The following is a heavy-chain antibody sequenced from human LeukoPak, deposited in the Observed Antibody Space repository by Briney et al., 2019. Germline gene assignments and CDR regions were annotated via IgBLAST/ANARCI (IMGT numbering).Heavy chain of an antibody. CDR1: GYTFTSYD. CDR2: MNPNSGNT. Sequence: ASVKVSCKASGYTFTSYDINWVRQAPGQGLEWMGWMNPNSGNTGYAQKFQGRVTMTRNTSISTAYMELSSLRSGDTAVYYCAIKTPYSGDFDYWGQGTLVTVSS. D-gene: IGHD4-11*01. J-gene: IGHJ4*02. CDR3: AIKTPYSGDFDY. V-gene: IGHV1-8*01.